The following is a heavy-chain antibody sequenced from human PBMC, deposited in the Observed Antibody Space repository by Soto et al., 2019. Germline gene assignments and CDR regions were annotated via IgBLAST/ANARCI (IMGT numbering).Heavy chain of an antibody. CDR2: INTGGSPA. J-gene: IGHJ5*02. CDR1: GFAFRHNY. D-gene: IGHD1-26*01. V-gene: IGHV3-11*01. Sequence: GGSLRLSCTVSGFAFRHNYLTWIRQAPGKGLEWLSYINTGGSPAYYADSVKGRFTISTDIAKKSLYLQMDSPRADDTGVYYCATGGIYYETWGQGTLVTVSS. CDR3: ATGGIYYET.